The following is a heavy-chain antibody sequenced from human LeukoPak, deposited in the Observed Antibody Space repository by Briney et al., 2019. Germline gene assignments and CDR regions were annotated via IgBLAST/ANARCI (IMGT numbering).Heavy chain of an antibody. CDR3: ARITSPYCGGDCYWDAFDI. CDR2: ISAYNGNT. CDR1: GYTFTSYG. V-gene: IGHV1-18*01. J-gene: IGHJ3*02. Sequence: ASVKVSCKASGYTFTSYGISWVRQAPGQGLEWMGWISAYNGNTNYAQKLQGRVTMTRDTSTSTVYMELSSLRSEDTAVYYCARITSPYCGGDCYWDAFDIWGQGTMVTVSS. D-gene: IGHD2-21*02.